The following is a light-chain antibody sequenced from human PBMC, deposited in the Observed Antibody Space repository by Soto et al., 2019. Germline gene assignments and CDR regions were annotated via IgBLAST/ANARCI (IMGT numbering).Light chain of an antibody. CDR2: AAS. CDR1: QTISTY. J-gene: IGKJ2*01. V-gene: IGKV1-39*01. CDR3: QQSLGIPYT. Sequence: DIQMTQSPSALSASVGDRVTITCRASQTISTYLNWYQQKPGKAPKLLIYAASTLQSGVPSRFSCSRPRSDFTLTIRSLQPEDFAAYYCQQSLGIPYTFGQGTRLEIK.